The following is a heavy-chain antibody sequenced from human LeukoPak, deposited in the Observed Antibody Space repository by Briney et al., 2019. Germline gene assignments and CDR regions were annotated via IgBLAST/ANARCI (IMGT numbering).Heavy chain of an antibody. CDR3: ASILAAAGYYGMDV. D-gene: IGHD6-13*01. Sequence: ASVKVSCKASGYTFTGYYMHWVRQAPGQGLEWMGWINPNSGGTNYAQKFQGRVTMTRDTSISTAYMELSRLRSDDTAVYYCASILAAAGYYGMDVWGQGTTVTVSS. CDR2: INPNSGGT. V-gene: IGHV1-2*02. J-gene: IGHJ6*02. CDR1: GYTFTGYY.